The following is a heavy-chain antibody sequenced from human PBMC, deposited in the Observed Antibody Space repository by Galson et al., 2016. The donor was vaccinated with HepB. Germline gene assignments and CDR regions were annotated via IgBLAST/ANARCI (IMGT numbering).Heavy chain of an antibody. J-gene: IGHJ2*01. CDR3: ARDPPYSVKGREFYFDL. CDR2: IYTSGRT. CDR1: GGSLSSASHY. D-gene: IGHD3-10*01. Sequence: LSLTCTVSGGSLSSASHYWSWIRQPAGKGLEWIGRIYTSGRTDYNPSLKSRVIISGDTSKNHFSLNLSSVTAADTAVYYCARDPPYSVKGREFYFDLWGRGTLVAVSS. V-gene: IGHV4-61*02.